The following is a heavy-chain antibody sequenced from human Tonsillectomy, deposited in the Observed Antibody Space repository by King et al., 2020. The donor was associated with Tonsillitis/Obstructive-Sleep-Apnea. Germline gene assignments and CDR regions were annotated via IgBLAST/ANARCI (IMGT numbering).Heavy chain of an antibody. CDR2: IYWYDDK. D-gene: IGHD3-10*01. V-gene: IGHV2-5*01. CDR3: AHRGSEIYYDY. J-gene: IGHJ4*02. Sequence: TLKESGPTLVKPTQTLTLTCTFSGFSLSTSGVGVGWIRQTPGKALEWLALIYWYDDKHYSPSLESRLTITKDTSQNQVVLTVTNLDPVDTATYYCAHRGSEIYYDYWGQGTLVTVSS. CDR1: GFSLSTSGVG.